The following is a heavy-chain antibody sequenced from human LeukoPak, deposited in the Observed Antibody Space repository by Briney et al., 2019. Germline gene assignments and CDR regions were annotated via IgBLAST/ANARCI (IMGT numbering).Heavy chain of an antibody. CDR3: ARGGGIVGAPGRDAFDI. V-gene: IGHV3-30*04. Sequence: SGRSLRLSCAASGFTFSSYATHWVRQAPGKGLEWVAVISYDGSNKYYADSVKGRFTISRDNSKNTLYLQMNSLRAEDTAVYYCARGGGIVGAPGRDAFDIWGQGTMVTVSS. D-gene: IGHD1-26*01. CDR1: GFTFSSYA. J-gene: IGHJ3*02. CDR2: ISYDGSNK.